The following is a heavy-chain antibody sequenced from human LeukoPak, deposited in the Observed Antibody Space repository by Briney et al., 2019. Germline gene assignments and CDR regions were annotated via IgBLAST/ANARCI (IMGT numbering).Heavy chain of an antibody. CDR3: ARALYSSGWYRGEYYFDY. CDR1: GGSISSYY. Sequence: SETLSLTCTVSGGSISSYYWSWVRQPPGKGLEWIGYIYYSGSTNYNPSLKSRVTISVDTSKNQFSLKLSSVTAADSAVYYCARALYSSGWYRGEYYFDYWGQGTLVTVSS. D-gene: IGHD6-19*01. J-gene: IGHJ4*02. V-gene: IGHV4-59*01. CDR2: IYYSGST.